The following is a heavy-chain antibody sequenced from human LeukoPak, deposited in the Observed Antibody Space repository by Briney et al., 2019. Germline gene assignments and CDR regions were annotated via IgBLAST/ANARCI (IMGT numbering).Heavy chain of an antibody. V-gene: IGHV4-34*01. J-gene: IGHJ4*02. CDR1: GGSFGGYY. CDR2: INHSGST. D-gene: IGHD3-22*01. Sequence: PSETLSLTCAVYGGSFGGYYWTWIRQPPGKGPEWIGEINHSGSTNYNPSLKRRVFVSVDTAKNQFSLKLNSVSAADTAVYYCARGGYFDSSGYPNPLDYWGQGTLVTVSS. CDR3: ARGGYFDSSGYPNPLDY.